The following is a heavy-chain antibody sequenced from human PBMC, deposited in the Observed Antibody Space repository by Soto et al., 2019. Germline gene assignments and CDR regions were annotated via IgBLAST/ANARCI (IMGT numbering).Heavy chain of an antibody. D-gene: IGHD3-9*01. CDR2: ISGSSTYT. Sequence: PGGSLRLSCAASGFTSSSYSMNWVRQAPGKGLEWVSYISGSSTYTNYADSVKGRFTISRDNAKNSLYLQMNSLRAEDTAVYYCARGYDILTGPPRAFDIWGQGTMVTVSS. J-gene: IGHJ3*02. V-gene: IGHV3-21*05. CDR1: GFTSSSYS. CDR3: ARGYDILTGPPRAFDI.